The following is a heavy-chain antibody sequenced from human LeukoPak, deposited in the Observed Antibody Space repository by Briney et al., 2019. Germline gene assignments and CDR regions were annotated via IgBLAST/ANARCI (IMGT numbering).Heavy chain of an antibody. CDR2: ISGNGGST. CDR3: ARGTGATGY. V-gene: IGHV3-64*01. D-gene: IGHD1-26*01. CDR1: GFTFSSYA. Sequence: GGSLRLSCAASGFTFSSYAMHWGRQAPGKGLEYVSAISGNGGSTYYANSVKGRFTISRDNSKNTLYLQMGSLRAEDMAVYYCARGTGATGYWGQGTLVTVSS. J-gene: IGHJ4*02.